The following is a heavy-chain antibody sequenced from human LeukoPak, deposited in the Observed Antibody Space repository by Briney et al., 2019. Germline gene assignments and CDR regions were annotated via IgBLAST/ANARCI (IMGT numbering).Heavy chain of an antibody. D-gene: IGHD3-22*01. V-gene: IGHV4-31*03. CDR2: IYYSGST. CDR1: GGSISSGGYY. Sequence: PSQTLSLTCTVSGGSISSGGYYWNWIRQHPGKGLEWIGYIYYSGSTYYNPSLKSRVTISVDTSKNQFSLKLSSVTAADTAVYYCARGSLTYYDSSGYYYRAFDIWGQGTMVTVSS. CDR3: ARGSLTYYDSSGYYYRAFDI. J-gene: IGHJ3*02.